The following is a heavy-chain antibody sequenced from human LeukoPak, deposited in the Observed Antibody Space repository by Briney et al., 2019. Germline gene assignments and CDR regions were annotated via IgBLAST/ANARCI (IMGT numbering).Heavy chain of an antibody. CDR1: GGSISSSSYY. Sequence: SETLSLTCTVSGGSISSSSYYWGWIRQPPGKGLEWIGSIYYSGSTYYNPSLKSRVTISVDTSKNQSSLKLSSVTAADTAVYYCARDGPPYWYFDLWGRGTLVTVSS. CDR2: IYYSGST. J-gene: IGHJ2*01. CDR3: ARDGPPYWYFDL. V-gene: IGHV4-39*07.